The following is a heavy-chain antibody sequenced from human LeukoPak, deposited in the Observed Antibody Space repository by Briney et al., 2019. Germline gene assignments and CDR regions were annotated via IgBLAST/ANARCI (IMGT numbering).Heavy chain of an antibody. J-gene: IGHJ4*02. Sequence: GGSLRLSCAASGFTVSSNYMSWVRQAPGKGLEWVSVIYSGGSTYYADSVKGRFTISRDNSKNTLYLQMNSLRAEDTAVYYCAKDLWDYYDSSGYCFFDYWGQGTLVTVSS. CDR1: GFTVSSNY. D-gene: IGHD3-22*01. CDR2: IYSGGST. CDR3: AKDLWDYYDSSGYCFFDY. V-gene: IGHV3-66*01.